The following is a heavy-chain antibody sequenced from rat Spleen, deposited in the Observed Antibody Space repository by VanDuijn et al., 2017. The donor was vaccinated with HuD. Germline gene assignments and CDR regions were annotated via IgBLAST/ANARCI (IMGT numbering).Heavy chain of an antibody. V-gene: IGHV3-1*01. CDR3: VRSGTGWELRYFDY. D-gene: IGHD5-1*01. CDR1: DYSITSNY. J-gene: IGHJ2*01. CDR2: ITYSGGT. Sequence: EVQLQESGPGLVKPSQSLSLTCSVTDYSITSNYWDWIRKFPGNKMEWMGYITYSGGTSYNPSLKSRISITRDTSKNQFFLQLNSVTTEDTATYYCVRSGTGWELRYFDYWGQGVMVTVSS.